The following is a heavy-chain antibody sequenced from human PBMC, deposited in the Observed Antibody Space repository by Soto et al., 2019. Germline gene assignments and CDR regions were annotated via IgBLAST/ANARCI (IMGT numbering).Heavy chain of an antibody. V-gene: IGHV1-46*01. J-gene: IGHJ6*02. Sequence: QVQLVQSGAEVKKPGASVKVSCKASGYTFTTYYMHWVRQATGQGLEWMGVINPRGGSTNYAQKFQGRVTMTRDTSTRTVYMELSSLRSEDTAVYYCARERSGMTQSADADTAPAVSQNGMDVWGQGTTVTVSS. CDR1: GYTFTTYY. CDR3: ARERSGMTQSADADTAPAVSQNGMDV. D-gene: IGHD5-18*01. CDR2: INPRGGST.